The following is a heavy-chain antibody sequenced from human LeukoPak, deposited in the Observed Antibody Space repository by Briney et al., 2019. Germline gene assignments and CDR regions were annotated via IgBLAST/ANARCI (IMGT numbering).Heavy chain of an antibody. CDR3: AREGPHTTNWFDP. D-gene: IGHD1-1*01. Sequence: PSETLSLTCTVSGGSISSSSYYWGWIRQPPGTGLEWIGSIYYSGSTYYNPSLKSRVTISVDTSKNQFSLKLSSVTAADTAVYYCAREGPHTTNWFDPWGQGTLVTVSS. V-gene: IGHV4-39*07. CDR1: GGSISSSSYY. CDR2: IYYSGST. J-gene: IGHJ5*02.